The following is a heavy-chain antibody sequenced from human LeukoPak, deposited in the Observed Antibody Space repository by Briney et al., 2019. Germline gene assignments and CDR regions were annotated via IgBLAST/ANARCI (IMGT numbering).Heavy chain of an antibody. CDR1: GGSFSGYY. CDR3: AREGLVATIDY. J-gene: IGHJ4*02. CDR2: INHSGST. D-gene: IGHD5-12*01. Sequence: SETLSLTCAVYGGSFSGYYWSWIRQPPGKGLEWIGEINHSGSTNYNPSLKSRVTLSVDTSKNQFSLKLSSVTAADTAVYYCAREGLVATIDYWGQGTLVTVSS. V-gene: IGHV4-34*01.